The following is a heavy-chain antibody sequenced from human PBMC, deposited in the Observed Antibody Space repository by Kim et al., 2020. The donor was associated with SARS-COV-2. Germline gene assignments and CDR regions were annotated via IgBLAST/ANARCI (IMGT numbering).Heavy chain of an antibody. CDR2: IRSNAFGGTT. V-gene: IGHV3-49*03. J-gene: IGHJ4*02. D-gene: IGHD3-22*01. CDR3: TRAMIVMIIPIFGFDF. Sequence: GGSLRLSCTSSGFTFGDYAMSWFRLAPGKGLEWVGFIRSNAFGGTTKYAASVKGRYIISRNDTKSSAYLQMNSLKTEDTSVYYCTRAMIVMIIPIFGFDFWRKENVVTVST. CDR1: GFTFGDYA.